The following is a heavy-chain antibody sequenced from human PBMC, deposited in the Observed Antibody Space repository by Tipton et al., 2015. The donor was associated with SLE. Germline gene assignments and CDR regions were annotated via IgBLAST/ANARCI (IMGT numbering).Heavy chain of an antibody. CDR2: IHHRGST. Sequence: TLSLTCAVSGASITSSDWWSWVRQPPGKGLEYIGEIHHRGSTNYKSSLRGRVTISVDKSKNQFSLKLSSVTAADTAVYYCARAGGGDSNWFDPWGQGTLVTVSS. D-gene: IGHD2-21*01. V-gene: IGHV4-4*02. CDR3: ARAGGGDSNWFDP. CDR1: GASITSSDW. J-gene: IGHJ5*02.